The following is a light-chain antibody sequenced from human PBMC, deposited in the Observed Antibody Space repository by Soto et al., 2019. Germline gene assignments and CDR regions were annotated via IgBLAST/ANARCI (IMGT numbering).Light chain of an antibody. J-gene: IGKJ1*01. CDR1: QSISDT. CDR3: QKYNSAPWT. Sequence: ETVMTPSPATLSVSPGGGATPSCRASQSISDTLAWYKQKPGQAPRLLIYSASRGATGFPSRFSGSGSVTEFTLTISSLQPEDVATYYCQKYNSAPWTFGQGTKVDIK. CDR2: SAS. V-gene: IGKV3-15*01.